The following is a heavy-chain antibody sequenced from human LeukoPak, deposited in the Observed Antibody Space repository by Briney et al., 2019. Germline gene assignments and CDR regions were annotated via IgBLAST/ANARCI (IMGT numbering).Heavy chain of an antibody. CDR3: ATQGGGFWYFDL. CDR2: IYYSGST. J-gene: IGHJ2*01. V-gene: IGHV4-59*08. D-gene: IGHD6-25*01. Sequence: SETLSLTCTVSGGSISSYYWSWIRQPPGKGLEWIGYIYYSGSTNYNPSLKSRVTISVDTSKNQFSLKLSSVTAADTAVYYCATQGGGFWYFDLWGRGTLVTVSS. CDR1: GGSISSYY.